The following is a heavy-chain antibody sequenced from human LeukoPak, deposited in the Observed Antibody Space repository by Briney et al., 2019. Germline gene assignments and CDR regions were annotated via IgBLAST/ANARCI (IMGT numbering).Heavy chain of an antibody. CDR2: ISYDGSNK. D-gene: IGHD2/OR15-2a*01. CDR3: AREISYYAMDY. V-gene: IGHV3-30*03. J-gene: IGHJ4*02. CDR1: GFTFSSYG. Sequence: GGSQRLSCAASGFTFSSYGMHWVRQAPGKGLEWVAVISYDGSNKYYADSVKGRFTISRDNSKNTLYLQMNSLRAEETAVYYCAREISYYAMDYWGQGTLVTVSS.